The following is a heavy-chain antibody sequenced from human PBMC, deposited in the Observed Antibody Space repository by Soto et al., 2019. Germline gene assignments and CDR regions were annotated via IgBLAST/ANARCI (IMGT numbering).Heavy chain of an antibody. V-gene: IGHV5-51*01. CDR1: GYTFTNYW. Sequence: GESLKISCKGSGYTFTNYWIGWVRQMPGKGLEWMGIIYPGDSDTKYNPSFQGQVTISADKSITITYLQWISLKASDTAIYYCAASIFYYGMDVWGQGTTVNVSS. J-gene: IGHJ6*02. CDR2: IYPGDSDT. CDR3: AASIFYYGMDV.